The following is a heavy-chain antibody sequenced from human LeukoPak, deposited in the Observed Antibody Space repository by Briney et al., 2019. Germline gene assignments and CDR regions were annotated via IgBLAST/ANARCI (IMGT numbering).Heavy chain of an antibody. CDR2: ISSSSSTI. V-gene: IGHV3-48*04. Sequence: GGSLRLSCEASGFSVSSNYMSWVRQAPGKGLEWVSYISSSSSTIYYADSVKGRFTISRDNAKNSLYLQMNSLRAEDTAVYYCARDAQFITMVRDCYFDYWGQGTLVTVSS. CDR1: GFSVSSNY. D-gene: IGHD3-10*01. J-gene: IGHJ4*02. CDR3: ARDAQFITMVRDCYFDY.